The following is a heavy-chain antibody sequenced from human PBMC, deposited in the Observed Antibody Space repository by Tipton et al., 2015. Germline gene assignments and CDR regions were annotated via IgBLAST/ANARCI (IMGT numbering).Heavy chain of an antibody. D-gene: IGHD3-3*01. J-gene: IGHJ6*02. CDR3: ARDLEHGMDV. CDR2: ISYSGST. Sequence: TLSLTCTVSSDSISKYYWSWIRQPPGKELEWIGYISYSGSTHYNPSLKSRVTISVDTSKNEFSLKLRSVTAADTAVYYCARDLEHGMDVWGQGSTVTVSS. CDR1: SDSISKYY. V-gene: IGHV4-59*01.